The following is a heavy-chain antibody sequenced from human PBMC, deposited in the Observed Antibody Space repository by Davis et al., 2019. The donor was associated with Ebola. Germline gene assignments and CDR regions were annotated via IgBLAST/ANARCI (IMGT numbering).Heavy chain of an antibody. V-gene: IGHV1-18*04. CDR3: ARAQFPTTSDH. D-gene: IGHD1-1*01. CDR2: INPHNGNT. Sequence: ASVTVSCKASGYTFTSYGISWVRQAPRQGLEWMGWINPHNGNTNYAQNVQGRVTMTTDTSTSTAYMEVGILGSDDPAVYYCARAQFPTTSDHWGQGTLVTVSS. J-gene: IGHJ4*02. CDR1: GYTFTSYG.